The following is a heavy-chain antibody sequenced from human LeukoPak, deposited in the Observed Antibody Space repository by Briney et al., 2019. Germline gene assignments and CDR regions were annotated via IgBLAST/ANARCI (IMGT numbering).Heavy chain of an antibody. CDR2: IYYSGST. CDR1: GGSISSYY. CDR3: ARAPYSSGWYLVDY. V-gene: IGHV4-59*01. Sequence: PSETLSLTCTVSGGSISSYYWSWIWQPPGKGLEWIGYIYYSGSTNYNPSLKSRVTISVDTSKNQFSLKLSSVTAADTAVYYCARAPYSSGWYLVDYWGQGTLVTVSS. J-gene: IGHJ4*02. D-gene: IGHD6-19*01.